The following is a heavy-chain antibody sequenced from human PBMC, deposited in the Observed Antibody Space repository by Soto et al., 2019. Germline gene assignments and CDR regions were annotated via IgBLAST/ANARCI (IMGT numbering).Heavy chain of an antibody. CDR1: GYGFTSYW. D-gene: IGHD5-12*01. CDR2: IDPSDSYT. V-gene: IGHV5-10-1*01. CDR3: ARQRGGYSGYRDAFDI. Sequence: PGESLKISCKGSGYGFTSYWISWVRQMPGKGLEWMGRIDPSDSYTNYSPSFQGHVTISADKSISTAYLQWSSLKASDTAMYYCARQRGGYSGYRDAFDIWGQGTMVTVSS. J-gene: IGHJ3*02.